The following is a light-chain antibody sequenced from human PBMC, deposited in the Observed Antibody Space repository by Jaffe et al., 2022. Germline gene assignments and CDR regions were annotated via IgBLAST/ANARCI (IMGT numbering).Light chain of an antibody. CDR1: SSDVGTSNY. CDR3: SSSTGSSTLVL. V-gene: IGLV2-14*03. Sequence: QSALTQPASVSGSPGQSIAISCTGTSSDVGTSNYVSWYQQHPGKAPKLIIYDVSNRPSGVSNRFSGSTSDNTASLTISGLQAEDEADYYCSSSTGSSTLVLFGTGTKVTVL. J-gene: IGLJ1*01. CDR2: DVS.